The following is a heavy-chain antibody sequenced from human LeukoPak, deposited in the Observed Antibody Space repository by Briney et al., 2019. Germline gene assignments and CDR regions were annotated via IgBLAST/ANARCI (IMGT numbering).Heavy chain of an antibody. Sequence: GGSLRLSCAASGFTFSSYAMSWARQAPGKGLEWVSAISGSGGSTYYADSVKGRFTISRDNSKNTLYLQMNSLRAEDTAVYYCAKDRGVIMASGDFEYWGQGTLVTVSS. D-gene: IGHD3-10*01. CDR3: AKDRGVIMASGDFEY. V-gene: IGHV3-23*01. CDR1: GFTFSSYA. J-gene: IGHJ4*02. CDR2: ISGSGGST.